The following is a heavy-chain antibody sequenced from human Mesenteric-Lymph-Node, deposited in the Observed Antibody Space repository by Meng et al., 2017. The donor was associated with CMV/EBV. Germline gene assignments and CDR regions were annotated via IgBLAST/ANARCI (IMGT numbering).Heavy chain of an antibody. CDR3: ARTHIAVAGPDQ. V-gene: IGHV1-8*01. Sequence: ASVKVSCKASGYNFTTHESNWVRQAPGQGLEWMGWMNTNSGDTGYAQKFQGRVTMTRNTSIRTAYMELSSMRSEDTPIYYCARTHIAVAGPDQWGQGTLVTVSS. J-gene: IGHJ4*02. D-gene: IGHD6-19*01. CDR2: MNTNSGDT. CDR1: GYNFTTHE.